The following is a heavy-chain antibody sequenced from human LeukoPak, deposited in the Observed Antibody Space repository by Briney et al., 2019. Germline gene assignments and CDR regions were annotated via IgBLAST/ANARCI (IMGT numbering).Heavy chain of an antibody. D-gene: IGHD6-13*01. Sequence: GAALKISCNGSGYSFTSYCIGWVRQLPGKGLEWMGIIYPGDSDTRYSPSFQGQVTISADKSINTAYLQWSSLTASDTAMYYCARLERGSSSWKQFSCFDPWGQGTLVTVSS. CDR1: GYSFTSYC. J-gene: IGHJ5*02. CDR3: ARLERGSSSWKQFSCFDP. V-gene: IGHV5-51*01. CDR2: IYPGDSDT.